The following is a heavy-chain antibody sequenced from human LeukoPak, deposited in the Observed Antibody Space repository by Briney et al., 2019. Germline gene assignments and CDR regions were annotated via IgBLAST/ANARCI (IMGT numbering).Heavy chain of an antibody. CDR3: ARALYSSGWYVIDY. D-gene: IGHD6-19*01. CDR1: TGSIDTVY. CDR2: IYFSGIT. V-gene: IGHV4-59*01. J-gene: IGHJ4*02. Sequence: SETLSLTCTVSTGSIDTVYWSWIRQPPGKGLEWIGYIYFSGITSYNPSLKSRVTISIDTSKNQFSLKVTSVTAADTAVYYCARALYSSGWYVIDYWGQGTLVTVFS.